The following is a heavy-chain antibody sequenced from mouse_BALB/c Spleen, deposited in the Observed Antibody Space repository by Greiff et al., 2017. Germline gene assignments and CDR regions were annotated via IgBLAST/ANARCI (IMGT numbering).Heavy chain of an antibody. Sequence: EVKLEESGAELVKPGASVKLSCTASGFNIKDTYMHWVKQRPEQGLEWIGRIDPANGNTKYDPKFQGKATITADTSSNTAYLQLSSLTSEDTAVYYCARRDGYDLDYWGQGTTLTVSS. CDR2: IDPANGNT. V-gene: IGHV14-3*02. D-gene: IGHD2-2*01. CDR1: GFNIKDTY. CDR3: ARRDGYDLDY. J-gene: IGHJ2*01.